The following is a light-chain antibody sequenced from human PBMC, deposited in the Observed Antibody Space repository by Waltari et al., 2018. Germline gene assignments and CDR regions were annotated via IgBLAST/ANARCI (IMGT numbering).Light chain of an antibody. J-gene: IGLJ1*01. Sequence: QSVLTPPPSVSAAPGPTVTISSPADSDEIGNNSVTWYQHFPGTAPKLLIYENNRRPSGIPDRFSGSKSGTSATLGITGLQTGDEADYYCGTWDASLEGIFGTGTKVTVL. V-gene: IGLV1-51*01. CDR2: ENN. CDR1: SDEIGNNS. CDR3: GTWDASLEGI.